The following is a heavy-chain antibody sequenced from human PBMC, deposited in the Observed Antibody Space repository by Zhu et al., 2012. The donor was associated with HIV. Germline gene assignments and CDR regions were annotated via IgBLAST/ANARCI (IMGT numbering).Heavy chain of an antibody. J-gene: IGHJ6*03. V-gene: IGHV4-28*01. CDR1: GYSIGSSNW. D-gene: IGHD3-9*01. Sequence: QVQLQESGPGLVKPSDTLSLTCAVSGYSIGSSNWWGWIRQPPGKGLEWIAYMSYSVSTYYNVPLKSRVTMSVDTSKNQFSLKLRSVTAVDTAVYYCARIREDILTGYYYYYMDVWGKGPRSPSP. CDR3: ARIREDILTGYYYYYMDV. CDR2: MSYSVST.